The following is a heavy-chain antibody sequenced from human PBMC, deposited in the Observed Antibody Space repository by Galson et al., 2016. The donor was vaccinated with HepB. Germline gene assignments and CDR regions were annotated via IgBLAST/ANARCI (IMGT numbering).Heavy chain of an antibody. Sequence: SLRLSCAASGFTFSSYAMSWVRQAPGKGLEWVSSSGSGGPTSYADSVKGRFTISRDNSKNTLYLQMNSMRAEDTAVYYCAKDLGFLEWLCFDSYYYYGMDVWGQGTTVTVSS. CDR2: SGSGGPT. V-gene: IGHV3-23*01. D-gene: IGHD3-3*01. J-gene: IGHJ6*02. CDR1: GFTFSSYA. CDR3: AKDLGFLEWLCFDSYYYYGMDV.